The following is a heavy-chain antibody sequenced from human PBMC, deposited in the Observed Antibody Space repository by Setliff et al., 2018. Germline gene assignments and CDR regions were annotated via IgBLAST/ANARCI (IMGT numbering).Heavy chain of an antibody. Sequence: ASVKVSCKAGGYTFTSYYMYWVRQAPGQGLEWMGTINTGGGSASIVDQFLGRVTVTTDTSTSTAYMDLRSLRSDDTAMYYCARINFYDSTAYYYAPHYWGQGTLVTVSS. D-gene: IGHD3-22*01. J-gene: IGHJ4*02. V-gene: IGHV1-46*01. CDR3: ARINFYDSTAYYYAPHY. CDR1: GYTFTSYY. CDR2: INTGGGSA.